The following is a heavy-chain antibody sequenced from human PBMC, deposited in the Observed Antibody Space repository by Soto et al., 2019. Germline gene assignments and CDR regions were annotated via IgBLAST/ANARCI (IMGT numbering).Heavy chain of an antibody. CDR1: DGSTSSYD. J-gene: IGHJ6*02. CDR2: FDFSGST. D-gene: IGHD1-26*01. Sequence: PSETLSLTCTVSDGSTSSYDWGWIRQPPGKGLEWIGPFDFSGSTNYNPSLKSRVTISVDTSKKQFSLKLSSVTTADTAVYYCARGSASGTSYYYGMDVWGQGTTVTVSS. CDR3: ARGSASGTSYYYGMDV. V-gene: IGHV4-59*01.